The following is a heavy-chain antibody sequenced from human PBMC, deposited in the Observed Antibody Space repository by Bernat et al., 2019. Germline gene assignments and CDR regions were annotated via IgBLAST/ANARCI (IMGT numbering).Heavy chain of an antibody. V-gene: IGHV3-23*01. Sequence: EVQLLESGGGLVQPGGSLRLSCAASGFTFSSYAMSWVRQAPGKGLEWVSAISGSGGSKYYADSRKGLFTISRDNSKNTLYLQMNSLRAEETAVYYCAKDVGAVADDYWGQGTLVTVSS. D-gene: IGHD6-19*01. CDR3: AKDVGAVADDY. J-gene: IGHJ4*02. CDR2: ISGSGGSK. CDR1: GFTFSSYA.